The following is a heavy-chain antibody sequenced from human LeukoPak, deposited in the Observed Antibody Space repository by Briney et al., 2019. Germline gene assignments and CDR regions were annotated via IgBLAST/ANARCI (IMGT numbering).Heavy chain of an antibody. V-gene: IGHV4-39*01. CDR1: GDSISSSDFY. Sequence: SETLSLTCTVSGDSISSSDFYWGWIRRPPGKGLEWIALINYSGRTFYIPSLESRVTISVDMSKNQFSLRLNSVTAADTAVYYCARRRKDLNWFDPWGQGTLVTVSS. CDR2: INYSGRT. J-gene: IGHJ5*02. CDR3: ARRRKDLNWFDP.